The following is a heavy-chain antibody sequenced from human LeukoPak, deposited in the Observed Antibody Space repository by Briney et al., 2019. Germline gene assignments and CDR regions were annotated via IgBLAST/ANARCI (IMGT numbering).Heavy chain of an antibody. CDR3: AKDTLSLIQLWDNDAFDI. CDR1: GGTFSSYA. V-gene: IGHV1-69*13. J-gene: IGHJ3*02. CDR2: IIPIFGTA. Sequence: ASVKVSCKASGGTFSSYAISWVRQAPGQGLEWMGGIIPIFGTANYAQKFQGRVTITADESTSTAYMELSSLRSEDTAVYYCAKDTLSLIQLWDNDAFDIWGQGTMVTVSS. D-gene: IGHD5-18*01.